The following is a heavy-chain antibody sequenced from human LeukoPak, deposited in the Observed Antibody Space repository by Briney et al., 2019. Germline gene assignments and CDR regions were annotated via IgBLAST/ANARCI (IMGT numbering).Heavy chain of an antibody. J-gene: IGHJ4*02. D-gene: IGHD3-22*01. V-gene: IGHV3-7*04. CDR3: ARGGSGYSSF. Sequence: GGCMRLSCATSGFTFSSYWMSWLRQAPGKGLEWVANINQGGSEEHYVDSVKGRFTISRDNAKNSLYLQMNSLRAEDTAVYYCARGGSGYSSFWGQAAMATDSS. CDR2: INQGGSEE. CDR1: GFTFSSYW.